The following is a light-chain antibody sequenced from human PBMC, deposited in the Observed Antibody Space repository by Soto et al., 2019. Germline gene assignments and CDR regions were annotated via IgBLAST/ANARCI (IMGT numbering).Light chain of an antibody. CDR2: SNN. J-gene: IGLJ2*01. V-gene: IGLV1-44*01. Sequence: QSVLTQPPSASGTPGQRVTISCSGSSSNIGSNTVNWYQQLPGTAPKLLIYSNNQRHSGVPARFSGSKSGTSASLAISGLQSEDEADYYCAAWDDSLNGVVFGGGTKLTVL. CDR3: AAWDDSLNGVV. CDR1: SSNIGSNT.